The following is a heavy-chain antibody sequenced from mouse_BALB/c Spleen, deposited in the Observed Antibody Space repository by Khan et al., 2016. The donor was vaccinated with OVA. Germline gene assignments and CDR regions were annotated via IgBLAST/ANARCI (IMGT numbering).Heavy chain of an antibody. Sequence: EVQLVESGGDLVKPGGSLKLSCAASGFTFTTYGMSWVRQAPDKTLEWVATVSTGGSYTSYPEYVKGRFTISRENANNTLYLQIRSLRSEDTAMFYCTRLNYYFESEGFAYWGQGTLVTVSA. D-gene: IGHD1-1*01. CDR1: GFTFTTYG. V-gene: IGHV5-6*01. CDR3: TRLNYYFESEGFAY. CDR2: VSTGGSYT. J-gene: IGHJ3*01.